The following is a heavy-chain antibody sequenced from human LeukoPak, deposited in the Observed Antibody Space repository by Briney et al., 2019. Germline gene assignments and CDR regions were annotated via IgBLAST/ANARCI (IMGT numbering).Heavy chain of an antibody. V-gene: IGHV1-2*02. D-gene: IGHD1-26*01. J-gene: IGHJ4*02. CDR1: GYTFTGYY. CDR3: ARGPGVGATGGFDY. CDR2: INPNSGGT. Sequence: ASVKVSCKASGYTFTGYYMHWVRQAPGQGLEWMGWINPNSGGTNYAQKFQGRVTMTRDTSISTAYMELSRLRSDDTAVYYCARGPGVGATGGFDYWGQGTLVTVSS.